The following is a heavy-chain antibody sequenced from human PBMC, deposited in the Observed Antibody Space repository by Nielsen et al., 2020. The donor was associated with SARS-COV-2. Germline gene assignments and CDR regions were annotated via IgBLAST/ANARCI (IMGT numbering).Heavy chain of an antibody. CDR2: IDWADDK. CDR1: GFSLNTSGMC. J-gene: IGHJ4*02. CDR3: AREPVADPYFDY. D-gene: IGHD6-19*01. Sequence: SGPTLVKPTQTLKLTCTFSGFSLNTSGMCVNWIRQPPGKALEWLALIDWADDKYYTTSLKTRLTISKDTSKNQVVLTMTNMDPVDTATYFCAREPVADPYFDYWGQGILVTVSS. V-gene: IGHV2-70*01.